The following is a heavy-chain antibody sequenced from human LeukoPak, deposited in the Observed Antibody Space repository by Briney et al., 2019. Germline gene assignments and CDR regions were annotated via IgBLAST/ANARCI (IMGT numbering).Heavy chain of an antibody. V-gene: IGHV1-2*02. J-gene: IGHJ4*02. D-gene: IGHD2-2*01. CDR3: ARHCSSASCPFDY. CDR1: GYTFTGFY. CDR2: INPKSGGT. Sequence: ASVKVSCTASGYTFTGFYMHWVRQAPGQGLEWMGWINPKSGGTNYAQKFQGRVTMTRDTSISTAYMELSRLRSDDTAVYYCARHCSSASCPFDYWGRGTLVIVSS.